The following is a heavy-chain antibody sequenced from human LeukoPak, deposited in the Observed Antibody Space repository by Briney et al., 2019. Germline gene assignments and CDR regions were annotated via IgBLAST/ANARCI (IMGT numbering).Heavy chain of an antibody. V-gene: IGHV3-30*18. D-gene: IGHD4-23*01. CDR3: AKVSLRWWGYVDY. J-gene: IGHJ4*02. CDR2: ISYDGSNK. CDR1: GFTFSNYG. Sequence: PGRSLRLSCAASGFTFSNYGMHWVRQAPGKGLEWVAIISYDGSNKYYTDSVEGRFTISRDNSKNTLYLQMNSLRAEGTAVYYCAKVSLRWWGYVDYWGQGTLVTVSS.